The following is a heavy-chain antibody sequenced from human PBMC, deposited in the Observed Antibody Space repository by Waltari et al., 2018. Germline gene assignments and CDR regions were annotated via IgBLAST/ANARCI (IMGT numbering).Heavy chain of an antibody. D-gene: IGHD5-18*01. CDR3: ARDQGSAMEAGLDY. Sequence: EVQLVESGGGLVQPGGSLRLSCEASGFIFSTYWMHWVRQAPGKGLVWVSRIDNGDGGSTSYADSGKGRFTISRDNAKNTLYLQMNSLRAEDTAVYYCARDQGSAMEAGLDYWGQGTLVTVSS. CDR2: IDNGDGGST. J-gene: IGHJ4*02. V-gene: IGHV3-74*01. CDR1: GFIFSTYW.